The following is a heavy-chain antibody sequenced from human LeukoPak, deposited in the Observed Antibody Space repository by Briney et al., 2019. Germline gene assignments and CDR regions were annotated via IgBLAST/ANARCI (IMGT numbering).Heavy chain of an antibody. V-gene: IGHV3-48*04. CDR3: ARAEMATIVDY. Sequence: PGGSLRLSCAASGFTFSSYGMHWVRQAPGKGLEWVSYISSSGSTIYYADSVKGRFTISRDNAKNSLYLQMNSLRAEDTAVYYCARAEMATIVDYWGQGTLVTVSS. CDR1: GFTFSSYG. D-gene: IGHD5-24*01. J-gene: IGHJ4*02. CDR2: ISSSGSTI.